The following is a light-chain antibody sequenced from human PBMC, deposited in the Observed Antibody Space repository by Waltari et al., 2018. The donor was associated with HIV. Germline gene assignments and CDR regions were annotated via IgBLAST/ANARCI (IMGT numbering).Light chain of an antibody. CDR1: TGAVTSGHY. J-gene: IGLJ1*01. Sequence: QAVVTQEPSLTVSPGGTVTLTCGSSTGAVTSGHYPYWFQQKPGQAPRTLLYDTSNKHSWTPARFSGSLLGGKAALTLSGAQPEDEAEYYCLLSYSGALYVFGTGTKVTVL. V-gene: IGLV7-46*01. CDR3: LLSYSGALYV. CDR2: DTS.